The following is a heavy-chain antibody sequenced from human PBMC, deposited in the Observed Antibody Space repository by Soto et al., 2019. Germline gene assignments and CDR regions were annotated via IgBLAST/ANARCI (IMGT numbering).Heavy chain of an antibody. CDR3: VKGVSYAFDI. Sequence: PGGSLRLSCSASGFTFSSYAMHWVRQAPGKGLEYVSAISSNGGSTYYADSVKGRFTISRDNSKNTLYLQMSSLRDEDTAVYYCVKGVSYAFDIWGQGTMVTVSS. J-gene: IGHJ3*02. V-gene: IGHV3-64D*06. CDR1: GFTFSSYA. D-gene: IGHD3-16*01. CDR2: ISSNGGST.